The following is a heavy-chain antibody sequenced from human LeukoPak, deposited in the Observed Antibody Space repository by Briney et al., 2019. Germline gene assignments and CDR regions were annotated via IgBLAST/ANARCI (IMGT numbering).Heavy chain of an antibody. CDR1: GGSISSGDYY. Sequence: PSETLSLTCTVSGGSISSGDYYWSWIRQPPGKGLEWIGYIYYSGSTYYNPSLKSRVTISVDTSKNQFSLKLSSVTAADTAVYYCASQYIDRSGYSFDYWGQGTLVTVSS. CDR2: IYYSGST. J-gene: IGHJ4*02. CDR3: ASQYIDRSGYSFDY. V-gene: IGHV4-30-4*08. D-gene: IGHD3-22*01.